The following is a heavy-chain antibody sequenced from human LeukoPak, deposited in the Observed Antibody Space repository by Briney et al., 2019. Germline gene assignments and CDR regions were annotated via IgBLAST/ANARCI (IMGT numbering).Heavy chain of an antibody. CDR2: ISNSASSI. CDR1: GFTFSSFS. CDR3: ATSPTTVTPGV. D-gene: IGHD4-17*01. V-gene: IGHV3-48*01. Sequence: PGGSLRLSCAASGFTFSSFSMNWVRQGPGKGLEWISYISNSASSIQYADSVKGRFTIPRDNAENSLYLQMNSLRAEDTAVYYCATSPTTVTPGVWGQGTTVTVSS. J-gene: IGHJ6*02.